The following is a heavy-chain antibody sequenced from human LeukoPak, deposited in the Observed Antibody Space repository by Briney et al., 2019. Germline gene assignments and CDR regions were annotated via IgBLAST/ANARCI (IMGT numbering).Heavy chain of an antibody. V-gene: IGHV4-39*07. CDR2: IYYSGST. CDR3: ARNVDTAMSRELDFDY. J-gene: IGHJ4*02. D-gene: IGHD5-18*01. CDR1: GGSISSSSYY. Sequence: TSETLSLTCTVSGGSISSSSYYWGWIRQPPGKGLEWIGSIYYSGSTYYNPSLKSRVTISVDTSKNQFSLKLSSVTAADTAVYYCARNVDTAMSRELDFDYWGQGTLVTVSS.